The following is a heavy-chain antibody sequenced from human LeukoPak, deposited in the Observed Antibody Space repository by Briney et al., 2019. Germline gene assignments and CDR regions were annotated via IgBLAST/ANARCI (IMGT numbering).Heavy chain of an antibody. J-gene: IGHJ4*02. Sequence: ASVKISCKSFGFTFTIYLLHWVRQAPGQGLGWVGRIAPSVNTTNYAQKFRGRVTMTRDTSTSTVYMELSSLRSDDTAIYYCVREESGGYFDYWGQGTLVTVSS. CDR1: GFTFTIYL. CDR2: IAPSVNTT. V-gene: IGHV1-46*01. D-gene: IGHD2-8*02. CDR3: VREESGGYFDY.